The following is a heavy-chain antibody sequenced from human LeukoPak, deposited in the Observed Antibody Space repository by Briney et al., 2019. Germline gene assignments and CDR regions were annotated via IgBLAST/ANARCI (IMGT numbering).Heavy chain of an antibody. CDR3: AGRPPNFDY. J-gene: IGHJ4*02. Sequence: PSETLSLTCTVSGGSISGSSYYWGWIRQPPGKGLEWIGSIYYSGSTYYNPSLKSRVTISVDTSKNQFSLKLSSVTAADTAVYYCAGRPPNFDYWGQGTLVTVSS. V-gene: IGHV4-39*01. CDR2: IYYSGST. CDR1: GGSISGSSYY.